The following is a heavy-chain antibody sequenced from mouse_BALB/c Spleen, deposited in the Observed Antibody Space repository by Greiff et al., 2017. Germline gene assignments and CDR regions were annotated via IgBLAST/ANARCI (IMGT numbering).Heavy chain of an antibody. CDR3: ARTGLPWYFDV. V-gene: IGHV1-7*01. J-gene: IGHJ1*01. CDR2: INPSTGYT. CDR1: GYTFTSYW. D-gene: IGHD4-1*01. Sequence: VQLQQSGAELAKPGASVKMSCKASGYTFTSYWMHWVKQRPGQGLEWIGYINPSTGYTEYNQKFKDKATLTADKSSSTAYMQLSSLTSEDSAVYYCARTGLPWYFDVWGAGTTVTVSS.